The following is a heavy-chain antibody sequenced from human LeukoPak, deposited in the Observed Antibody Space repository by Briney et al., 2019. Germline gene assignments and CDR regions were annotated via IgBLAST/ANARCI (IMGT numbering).Heavy chain of an antibody. Sequence: GESLKISRKGSGYSFTSYWIGWVRQMPGKGLEWMRNIYPGDSDTRNSPSFQGQVTISADKSISTAYLQWSSLKASDTAMYYCARPSSSWYFDYWGQGTLVTVSS. CDR3: ARPSSSWYFDY. V-gene: IGHV5-51*01. D-gene: IGHD6-13*01. CDR2: IYPGDSDT. J-gene: IGHJ4*02. CDR1: GYSFTSYW.